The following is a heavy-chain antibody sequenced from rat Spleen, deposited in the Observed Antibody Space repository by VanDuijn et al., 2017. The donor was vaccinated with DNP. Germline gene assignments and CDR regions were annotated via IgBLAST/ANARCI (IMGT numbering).Heavy chain of an antibody. CDR3: TTLGDY. J-gene: IGHJ2*01. D-gene: IGHD5-1*01. CDR1: GSTFSDYN. V-gene: IGHV5-27*01. Sequence: EVQLVESGGGLVQPGRSLKLSCAASGSTFSDYNMAWVRQAPKKGLEWVATITTSGGSTYYRDSVKGRFIISRDNAKSTLYLQMDSLRSEDTATHYCTTLGDYWGQGVMVTVSS. CDR2: ITTSGGST.